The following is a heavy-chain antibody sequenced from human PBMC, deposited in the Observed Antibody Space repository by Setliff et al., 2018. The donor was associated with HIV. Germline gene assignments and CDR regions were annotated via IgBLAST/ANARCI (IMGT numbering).Heavy chain of an antibody. D-gene: IGHD1-26*01. Sequence: SETLSLTCAVYGGSLSGYYWSWIRQPPGKGLEWIGEINHSGSTNYNMSLWSRVTISLDASRNQFSLELIPVTAADTAVYYCAGGPGTTSIDYWAQGTLVTVSS. CDR2: INHSGST. CDR3: AGGPGTTSIDY. V-gene: IGHV4-34*01. J-gene: IGHJ4*02. CDR1: GGSLSGYY.